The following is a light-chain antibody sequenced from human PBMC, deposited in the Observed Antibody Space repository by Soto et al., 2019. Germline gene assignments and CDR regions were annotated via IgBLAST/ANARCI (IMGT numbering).Light chain of an antibody. J-gene: IGLJ2*01. Sequence: QSVLTQPPSVSAAPGQKVTISCSGSSSNIGNNYVSWYQQFPGTVPKLLVSDTNDQPSGIPDRFSASRYGTSATLGITGLQTGDEADYYCAVWDISLSGVLFGGGTKVTVL. CDR3: AVWDISLSGVL. V-gene: IGLV1-51*01. CDR1: SSNIGNNY. CDR2: DTN.